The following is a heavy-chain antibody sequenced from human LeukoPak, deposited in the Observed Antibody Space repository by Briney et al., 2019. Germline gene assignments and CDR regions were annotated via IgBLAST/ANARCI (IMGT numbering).Heavy chain of an antibody. CDR3: ARPSDGHYAQGGYFDY. Sequence: GGPLRLPCAVSGFTLSSYAMHWVRQSPGRGLEWVSVFWYDGSHLYYADSVMGRFTISRDNSKNTLYLQMNSLRVEDTAVYYCARPSDGHYAQGGYFDYWGQGALVTVSS. D-gene: IGHD4-17*01. J-gene: IGHJ4*02. V-gene: IGHV3-33*01. CDR2: FWYDGSHL. CDR1: GFTLSSYA.